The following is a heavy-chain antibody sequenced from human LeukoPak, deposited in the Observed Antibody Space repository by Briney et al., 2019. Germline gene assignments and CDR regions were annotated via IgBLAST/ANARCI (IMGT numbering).Heavy chain of an antibody. CDR2: IYYSGYT. J-gene: IGHJ4*02. CDR1: GSSISGYY. V-gene: IGHV4-59*08. CDR3: ARHFNMGTSAFDY. D-gene: IGHD7-27*01. Sequence: SETLSLTCTVSGSSISGYYWSWIRQPPGKGLEWIGCIYYSGYTNYNPSLKSRVTISVDTSKNQFSLRLSSVTAADTAVYYCARHFNMGTSAFDYWGQGTLVTVSS.